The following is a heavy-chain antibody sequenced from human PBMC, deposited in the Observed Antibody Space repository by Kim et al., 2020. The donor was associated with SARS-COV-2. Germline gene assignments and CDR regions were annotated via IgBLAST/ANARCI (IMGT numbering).Heavy chain of an antibody. CDR3: ARLVYNSGGYYNYGTYYFDY. J-gene: IGHJ4*02. CDR2: INPDGSGK. D-gene: IGHD3-22*01. CDR1: GFIFSSYW. Sequence: GGSLRLSCAASGFIFSSYWMSWVRQAPGKGLEWVANINPDGSGKYYVDSVKGRFSISRDNAKNSLYLQLSSLRAEDTAVYYCARLVYNSGGYYNYGTYYFDYWGQGTLVTVSS. V-gene: IGHV3-7*03.